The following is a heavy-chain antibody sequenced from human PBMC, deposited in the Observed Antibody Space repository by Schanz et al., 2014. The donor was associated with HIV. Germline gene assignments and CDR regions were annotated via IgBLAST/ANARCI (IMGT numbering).Heavy chain of an antibody. Sequence: VHLVESGGGVVQPGRSLRLSCAASGFSFNSYGMHWVRQAPGKGLEWVAVISYDGSNKKYADSVKGRFTISRDNSKNTLYLQMKSLRVEDTAVYYCARDRLHPGNGMDVWGQGTTVTVSS. J-gene: IGHJ6*02. CDR2: ISYDGSNK. CDR1: GFSFNSYG. CDR3: ARDRLHPGNGMDV. V-gene: IGHV3-30*03. D-gene: IGHD4-4*01.